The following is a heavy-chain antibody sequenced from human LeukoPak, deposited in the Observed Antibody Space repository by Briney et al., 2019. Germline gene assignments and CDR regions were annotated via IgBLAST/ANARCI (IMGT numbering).Heavy chain of an antibody. V-gene: IGHV4-4*07. Sequence: SETLSLTCTVSGGSTSSYYWSWLRQPAGKGLEWIGRIYTSGSTNYNPSLKSRVTMSVDTSKNQFSLKLSSVTAADTAVYYCAREGPNLYSSSWAPIPHYYYYGMDVWGQGTTVTVSS. CDR1: GGSTSSYY. CDR2: IYTSGST. J-gene: IGHJ6*02. D-gene: IGHD6-13*01. CDR3: AREGPNLYSSSWAPIPHYYYYGMDV.